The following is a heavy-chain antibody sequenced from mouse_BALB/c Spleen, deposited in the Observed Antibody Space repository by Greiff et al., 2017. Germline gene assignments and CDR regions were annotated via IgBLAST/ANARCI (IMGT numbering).Heavy chain of an antibody. V-gene: IGHV14-1*02. CDR1: GFNIKDYY. Sequence: VHVKQSGAELVRPGALVKLSCKASGFNIKDYYMHWVKQRPEQGLEWIGWIDPENGNTIYDPKFQGKASITADTSSNTAYLQLSSLTSEDTAVYYCARNGGAMDYWGQGTSVTVSS. J-gene: IGHJ4*01. CDR2: IDPENGNT. CDR3: ARNGGAMDY.